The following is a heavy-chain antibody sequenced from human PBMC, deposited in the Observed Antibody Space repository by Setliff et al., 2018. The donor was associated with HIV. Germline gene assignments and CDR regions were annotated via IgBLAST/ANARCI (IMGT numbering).Heavy chain of an antibody. Sequence: TLSLTCSVFGGSMNSHYWGWIRQPPGKGLEWIGLIYYTGIPTYNTSLKSRVTMSVDRSKNQFSLRLTSVTAADTAMYYCARVARVHPFDPWGQGTLVTVSS. V-gene: IGHV4-59*11. J-gene: IGHJ5*02. CDR3: ARVARVHPFDP. CDR1: GGSMNSHY. CDR2: IYYTGIP.